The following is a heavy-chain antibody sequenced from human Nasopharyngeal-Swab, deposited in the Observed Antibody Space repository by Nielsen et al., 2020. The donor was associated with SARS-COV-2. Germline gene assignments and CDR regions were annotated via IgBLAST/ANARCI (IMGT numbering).Heavy chain of an antibody. CDR2: ISYDGSNK. Sequence: GGSLRPSCAASGFTFSSYGMHWVRQAPGKGLEWVAVISYDGSNKYYADSVKGRFTISRDNSKNTLYLQMNSLRAEDTAVYYCAKVEAGYWGQGTLVTVSS. CDR3: AKVEAGY. CDR1: GFTFSSYG. J-gene: IGHJ4*02. V-gene: IGHV3-30*18.